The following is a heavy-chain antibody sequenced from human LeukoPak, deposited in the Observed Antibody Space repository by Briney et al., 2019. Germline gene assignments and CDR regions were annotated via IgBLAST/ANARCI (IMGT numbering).Heavy chain of an antibody. D-gene: IGHD3-3*01. V-gene: IGHV3-23*01. J-gene: IGHJ4*02. Sequence: GGSLRLSCAASGFTFSSYAMSWVRQAPGKGLEWVSAISGSGGSTYYADSVKGRFTISRDNSKNTLYLQMNSLRAEDTAVYYCAKAGDFWSGYYTGLNPFDYWGQGTLVTVSS. CDR1: GFTFSSYA. CDR2: ISGSGGST. CDR3: AKAGDFWSGYYTGLNPFDY.